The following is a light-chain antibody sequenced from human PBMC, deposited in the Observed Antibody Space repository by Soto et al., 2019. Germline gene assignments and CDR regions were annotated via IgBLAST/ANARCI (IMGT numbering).Light chain of an antibody. J-gene: IGKJ2*01. V-gene: IGKV1-5*01. Sequence: DIQMTQSPSTLSASVGDGVTITCRASQNISVWLAWYQQRPGKAPKFLIYDASNLETGVSSRFSGSGSGTKFTLTIRSLQPDDFATYYGQQYDSSSPTFGQGTKLEIK. CDR2: DAS. CDR3: QQYDSSSPT. CDR1: QNISVW.